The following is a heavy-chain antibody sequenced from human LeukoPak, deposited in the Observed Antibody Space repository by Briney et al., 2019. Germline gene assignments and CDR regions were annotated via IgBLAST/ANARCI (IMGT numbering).Heavy chain of an antibody. CDR3: ARARYSSGWDY. CDR2: IIPNSGAT. V-gene: IGHV1-2*02. J-gene: IGHJ4*02. CDR1: GYTFSGYY. Sequence: ASVKVSCKASGYTFSGYYIHWVRQAPGQGLEWMGWIIPNSGATNYAQNFQGRVTMTRDTSVSTAYMELSRLRSDDTAVYYCARARYSSGWDYWGQGTLVTVSS. D-gene: IGHD6-19*01.